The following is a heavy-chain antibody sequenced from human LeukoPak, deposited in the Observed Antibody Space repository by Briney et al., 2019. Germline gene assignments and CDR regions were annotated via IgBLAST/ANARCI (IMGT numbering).Heavy chain of an antibody. D-gene: IGHD2-15*01. V-gene: IGHV1-8*03. J-gene: IGHJ5*02. CDR2: MNPNSGNT. CDR1: GYTFTSYD. Sequence: ASVKVSCKASGYTFTSYDINWVRQATGQGLEWMGWMNPNSGNTGYAQKFQGRVTITRNTSISTAYMELSSLRSEDTAVYYCARGQYCSGGSCSSPRFDPWGPGTLVTVSS. CDR3: ARGQYCSGGSCSSPRFDP.